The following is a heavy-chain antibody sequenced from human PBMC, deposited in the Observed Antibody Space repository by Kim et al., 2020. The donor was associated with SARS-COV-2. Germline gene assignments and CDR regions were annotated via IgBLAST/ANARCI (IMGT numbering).Heavy chain of an antibody. Sequence: GGSLRLSCAASGFTFSSYSMNWVRQAPGKGLEWVSSISSSSSYIYYADSVKGRFTISRDNAKNSLYLQMNSLRAEDTAVYYCARSDIVATIGGDFDYWGQGTLVTVSS. V-gene: IGHV3-21*01. D-gene: IGHD5-12*01. J-gene: IGHJ4*02. CDR2: ISSSSSYI. CDR1: GFTFSSYS. CDR3: ARSDIVATIGGDFDY.